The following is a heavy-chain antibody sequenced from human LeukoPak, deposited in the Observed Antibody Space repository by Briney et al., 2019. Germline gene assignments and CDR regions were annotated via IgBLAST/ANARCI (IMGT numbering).Heavy chain of an antibody. Sequence: PGGSLGLSCAASGFTFSSYAMSWVRQAPGKGLEWVSAISGSGGSTYYADSVKGRFTISRDNSKNTLYLQMNSLRAEDTAVYYCAKDRSLLWSPRSYFDYWGQGTLVTVSS. CDR3: AKDRSLLWSPRSYFDY. D-gene: IGHD3-10*01. CDR1: GFTFSSYA. V-gene: IGHV3-23*01. CDR2: ISGSGGST. J-gene: IGHJ4*02.